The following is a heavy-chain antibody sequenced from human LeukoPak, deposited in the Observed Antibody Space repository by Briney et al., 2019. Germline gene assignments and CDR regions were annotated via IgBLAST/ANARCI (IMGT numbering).Heavy chain of an antibody. J-gene: IGHJ6*03. CDR1: GYTFTSYD. D-gene: IGHD1-1*01. Sequence: ASVKVSCKASGYTFTSYDINWVRQATGQGLEWMGWMNPNSGNTGYAQKFQGRVTITRNTSISTAYMELSSLRSEDTAVYYCARGYRGTTHYYYMDVWGKGTTVTVSS. CDR2: MNPNSGNT. CDR3: ARGYRGTTHYYYMDV. V-gene: IGHV1-8*03.